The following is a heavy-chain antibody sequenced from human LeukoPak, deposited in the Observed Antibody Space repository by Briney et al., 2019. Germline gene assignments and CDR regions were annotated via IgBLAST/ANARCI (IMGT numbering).Heavy chain of an antibody. Sequence: ASVKVSCKASGYNFTSYYMHWVRQAPGQGLEWMGIINPSGGSTSYAQKFQGRVTMTRDTSTSTVYMELSSLRSEDTAVYYCAREGSSWYSDYWGQGTLVTVSS. CDR1: GYNFTSYY. J-gene: IGHJ4*02. D-gene: IGHD6-13*01. V-gene: IGHV1-46*01. CDR2: INPSGGST. CDR3: AREGSSWYSDY.